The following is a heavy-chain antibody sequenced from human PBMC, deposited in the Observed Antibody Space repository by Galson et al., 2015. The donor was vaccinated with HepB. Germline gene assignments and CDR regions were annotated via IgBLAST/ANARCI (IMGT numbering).Heavy chain of an antibody. CDR3: ARARYRSGWSPGDY. J-gene: IGHJ4*02. CDR2: LSFDESSQ. D-gene: IGHD6-19*01. CDR1: GFTFSSAA. V-gene: IGHV3-30-3*01. Sequence: SLRLSCAASGFTFSSAAMHWVRQAPGKGLEWVAVLSFDESSQYYAGSVKGRFTVSRDNSKNTLYLQMNSLRDEDTALYYCARARYRSGWSPGDYWGQGTLVTVSS.